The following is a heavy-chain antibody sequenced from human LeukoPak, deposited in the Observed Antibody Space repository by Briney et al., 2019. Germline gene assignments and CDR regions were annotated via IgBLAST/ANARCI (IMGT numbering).Heavy chain of an antibody. CDR2: MNPNSGNT. V-gene: IGHV1-8*01. D-gene: IGHD6-6*01. CDR3: ARGRIAARGMDV. CDR1: GYTFTSYD. Sequence: ASVKVSCKASGYTFTSYDINWVRQATGQGLEWMGWMNPNSGNTGYAQKFQGRVTMTRNTSISTAYIELSSLRSEDTAVYYCARGRIAARGMDVWGKGTTVTVSS. J-gene: IGHJ6*03.